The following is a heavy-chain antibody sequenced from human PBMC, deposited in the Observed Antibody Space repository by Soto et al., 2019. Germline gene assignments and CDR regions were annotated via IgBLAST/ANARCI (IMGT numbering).Heavy chain of an antibody. Sequence: QVHLVQSGAEVKKPGASVKVSCKASGYTFSNYGIHWVRQAPGQRLEWMGWINAGNGNTKYSEKFQDRVNITRDTSASTAYLELSSLGSEDTAVYYCARSGYSSGWYHWYFDFWGRGTLVTVSS. CDR1: GYTFSNYG. V-gene: IGHV1-3*01. CDR3: ARSGYSSGWYHWYFDF. CDR2: INAGNGNT. J-gene: IGHJ2*01. D-gene: IGHD6-19*01.